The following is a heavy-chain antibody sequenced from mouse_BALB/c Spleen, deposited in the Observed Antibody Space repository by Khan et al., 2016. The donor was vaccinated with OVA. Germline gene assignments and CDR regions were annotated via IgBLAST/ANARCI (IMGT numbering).Heavy chain of an antibody. CDR3: ARGGAAYYRDYGDDMDY. J-gene: IGHJ4*01. Sequence: QIQLVQSGPELKKPGETVRISCKASGYTFTTAGIQWVQKMPGKGLKWIGWLNTYSGVPKYAEDFKGRFAFSLEISDNTVFLQITTLKNEDTATFYCARGGAAYYRDYGDDMDYWGQGTSVTVSS. V-gene: IGHV9-4*02. CDR2: LNTYSGVP. CDR1: GYTFTTAG. D-gene: IGHD2-5*01.